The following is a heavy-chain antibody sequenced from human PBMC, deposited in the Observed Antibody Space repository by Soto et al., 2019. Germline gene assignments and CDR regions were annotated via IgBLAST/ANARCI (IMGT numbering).Heavy chain of an antibody. Sequence: QVQLVQSGAEVKKPGASVKVSCKASGYTFTSYDINWVRQATGQGLEWMGWMNPKSGNTGYAQKFQGRVTMTRNTSISTAYMELSSLSSEDTAVYYFARERSAAGTGWFEPWGQGTLVTVSS. CDR2: MNPKSGNT. CDR3: ARERSAAGTGWFEP. J-gene: IGHJ5*02. CDR1: GYTFTSYD. D-gene: IGHD6-13*01. V-gene: IGHV1-8*01.